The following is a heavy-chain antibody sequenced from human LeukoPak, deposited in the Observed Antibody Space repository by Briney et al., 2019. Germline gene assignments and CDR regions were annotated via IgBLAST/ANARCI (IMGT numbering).Heavy chain of an antibody. D-gene: IGHD3-16*02. CDR2: INSNSSYI. Sequence: GGSLRLSCAASGFTFSSYSMNWVRQAPGKGLEGVSSINSNSSYIYYADSVKGRFTISRDNAKNSLYLQMNSLRAEDTAVYYCARDYRRDPWGQGTLVTVSS. CDR3: ARDYRRDP. CDR1: GFTFSSYS. J-gene: IGHJ5*02. V-gene: IGHV3-21*01.